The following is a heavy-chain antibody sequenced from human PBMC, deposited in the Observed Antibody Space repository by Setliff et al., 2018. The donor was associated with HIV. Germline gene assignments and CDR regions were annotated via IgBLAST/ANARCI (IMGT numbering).Heavy chain of an antibody. D-gene: IGHD1-1*01. CDR2: INPDSGAT. Sequence: ASVMVSCKASGYSFTGCYIHWVRQAPGQGLEWIGRINPDSGATKYAQKFLGRITMTRDTSITTAYLELSRLRADDTAVYFCARDPPAAMQLERPFDYWGQGTLVTVSS. CDR1: GYSFTGCY. V-gene: IGHV1-2*06. J-gene: IGHJ4*02. CDR3: ARDPPAAMQLERPFDY.